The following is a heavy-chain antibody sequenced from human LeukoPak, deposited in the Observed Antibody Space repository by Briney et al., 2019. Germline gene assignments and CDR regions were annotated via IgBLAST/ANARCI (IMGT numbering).Heavy chain of an antibody. D-gene: IGHD6-13*01. CDR2: IRYDGSNK. V-gene: IGHV3-30*02. CDR3: AKDHLSFSSSWLDY. Sequence: PGGSLRLSCAASGFTFSSYGMHWVRQAPGKGLEWVAFIRYDGSNKYYADSVKGRFTISRDNSKNTLYLQMNSLRAEDTAVYYCAKDHLSFSSSWLDYWGQGTLVTVSS. CDR1: GFTFSSYG. J-gene: IGHJ4*02.